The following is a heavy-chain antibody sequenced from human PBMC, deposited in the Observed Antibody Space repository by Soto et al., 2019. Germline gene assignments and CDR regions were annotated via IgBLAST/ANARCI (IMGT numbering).Heavy chain of an antibody. CDR3: VRDRGYPDSFDV. Sequence: PGGSLRLSCAASGFTFSSYAMSWVRQAPGKGLEWVSSISRSSSYIYYADSVKGRFTIPRDNAKNTLYLQMHSLRAEDTALYFCVRDRGYPDSFDVWGRGTMVTVSS. CDR1: GFTFSSYA. V-gene: IGHV3-21*01. CDR2: ISRSSSYI. D-gene: IGHD1-1*01. J-gene: IGHJ3*01.